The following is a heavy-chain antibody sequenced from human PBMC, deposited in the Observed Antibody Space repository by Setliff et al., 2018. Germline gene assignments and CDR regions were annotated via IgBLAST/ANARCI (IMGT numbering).Heavy chain of an antibody. J-gene: IGHJ6*02. CDR2: IKQDGSEK. V-gene: IGHV3-7*01. CDR3: ARVSAYSSGWFYYYYYGMDV. Sequence: GGSLRLSCAASGFTFSSYWMSWVRQAPGKGLEWVANIKQDGSEKYYVDSVKGRFTISRDSAKNSLYLQMNSLRAEDTAVYYCARVSAYSSGWFYYYYYGMDVWGQGTTVTVSS. CDR1: GFTFSSYW. D-gene: IGHD6-19*01.